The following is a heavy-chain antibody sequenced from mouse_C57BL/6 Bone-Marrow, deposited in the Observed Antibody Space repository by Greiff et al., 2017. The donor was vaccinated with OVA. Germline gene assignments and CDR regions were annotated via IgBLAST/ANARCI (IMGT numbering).Heavy chain of an antibody. J-gene: IGHJ4*01. CDR3: ARWITTVVATDYYAMDY. CDR1: GYSFTGYY. Sequence: EVQLQQSGPELVKPGASVKISCKASGYSFTGYYMNWVKQSPEKSLEWIGEINPSTGGTTYNQKFKAKATLTVDKSSSTAYMQLKSLTSEDSAVYHCARWITTVVATDYYAMDYWGQGTSVTVSS. V-gene: IGHV1-42*01. D-gene: IGHD1-1*01. CDR2: INPSTGGT.